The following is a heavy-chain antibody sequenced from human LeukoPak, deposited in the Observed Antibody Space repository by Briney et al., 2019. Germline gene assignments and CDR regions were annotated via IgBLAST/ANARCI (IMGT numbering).Heavy chain of an antibody. D-gene: IGHD6-13*01. Sequence: SETLSLTCTVSGGSISSSSYYWGWIRQSPGKGLEWIGSIYYSGSTYYNPFLKSQVTISVDPSKNQFSLKLSSVTAADTAVYYCARRYSSSWYDYYYGMDVWGQGTTVTVSS. CDR2: IYYSGST. CDR1: GGSISSSSYY. CDR3: ARRYSSSWYDYYYGMDV. J-gene: IGHJ6*02. V-gene: IGHV4-39*01.